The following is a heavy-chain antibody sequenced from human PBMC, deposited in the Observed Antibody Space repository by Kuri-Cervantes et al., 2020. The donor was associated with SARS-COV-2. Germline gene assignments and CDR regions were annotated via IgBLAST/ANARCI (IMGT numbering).Heavy chain of an antibody. CDR1: GFTFSSYA. D-gene: IGHD3-3*01. CDR3: ARDSVGYDFWSGYSAGKQYYYYYYMDV. J-gene: IGHJ6*03. CDR2: ISYDGSNK. Sequence: GESLKISCAASGFTFSSYAMHWVRQAPGKGLEWVAVISYDGSNKYYADSVKGRFNISRDNSKNTLYLQMNSLRAEDTAVYYCARDSVGYDFWSGYSAGKQYYYYYYMDVWGKGTTVTVSS. V-gene: IGHV3-30-3*01.